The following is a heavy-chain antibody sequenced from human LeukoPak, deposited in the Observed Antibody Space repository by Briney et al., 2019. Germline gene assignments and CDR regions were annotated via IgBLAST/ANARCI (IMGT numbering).Heavy chain of an antibody. J-gene: IGHJ3*02. CDR3: AREPVIVATTDAFDI. CDR1: GGTFSSYA. Sequence: GSSVKVSCKASGGTFSSYAISWVRQAPGQGLGWMGGIIPIFGTANYAQKFQGRVTITADESTSTAYMELSSLRSEDTAVYYCAREPVIVATTDAFDIWGQGTMVTVSS. D-gene: IGHD5-12*01. V-gene: IGHV1-69*01. CDR2: IIPIFGTA.